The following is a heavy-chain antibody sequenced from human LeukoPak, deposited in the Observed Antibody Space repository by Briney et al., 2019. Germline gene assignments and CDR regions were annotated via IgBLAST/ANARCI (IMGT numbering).Heavy chain of an antibody. Sequence: GGSLRLSCAASGFTFSSYAMSWVRQAPGKGLEWVSAISGSGGSTYYADSVKGRFTISRDNSKNTLYLQMNSLRAEDTAVYYCAKYGLGPAADWDYYMDVWGKGTTVTVSS. J-gene: IGHJ6*03. D-gene: IGHD2-2*01. CDR2: ISGSGGST. CDR3: AKYGLGPAADWDYYMDV. V-gene: IGHV3-23*01. CDR1: GFTFSSYA.